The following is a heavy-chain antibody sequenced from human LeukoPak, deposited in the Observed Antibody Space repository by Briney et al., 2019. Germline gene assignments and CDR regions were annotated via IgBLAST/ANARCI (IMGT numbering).Heavy chain of an antibody. CDR1: GGSISSSSYY. V-gene: IGHV4-39*01. J-gene: IGHJ5*02. CDR2: IYYSGST. CDR3: ARLTYYDPAGFDP. D-gene: IGHD3-3*01. Sequence: SETLSLTCTVSGGSISSSSYYWGWIRQPPGKGLEWIGSIYYSGSTYYNPALKSRATITVDTSKNQFPLKLSSVTAADTAVYYCARLTYYDPAGFDPWGQGTLVTVSS.